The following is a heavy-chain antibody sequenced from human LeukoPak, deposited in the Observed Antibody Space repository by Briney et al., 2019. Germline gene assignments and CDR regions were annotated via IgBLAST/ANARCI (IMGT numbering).Heavy chain of an antibody. V-gene: IGHV3-53*01. CDR3: ATAPQGWNFEY. J-gene: IGHJ4*02. CDR1: GFTFSRYW. Sequence: GGSLRLSCVGSGFTFSRYWLNWVRQAPGKGLEWISAIYPDGNTYYAGSVKGRFTISRDKSKNTLFLQMNSLRAEDTAVYYCATAPQGWNFEYWGQGTLVTVSS. D-gene: IGHD6-19*01. CDR2: IYPDGNT.